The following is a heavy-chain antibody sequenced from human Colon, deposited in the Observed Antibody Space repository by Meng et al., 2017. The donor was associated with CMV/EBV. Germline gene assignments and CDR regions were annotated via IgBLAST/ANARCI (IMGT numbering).Heavy chain of an antibody. V-gene: IGHV3-30*04. CDR2: ISYDGSNK. D-gene: IGHD2-2*03. J-gene: IGHJ6*02. Sequence: GGSLRLSCAASGFTFSSYAMHWVRQAPGKGLEWVAVISYDGSNKYYADSVKGRFTISRDNSKNTLYLQMNSLRAEDTAVYYCAKGTLDIVVVPAAIQMSYYYYYGMDVWGQGTTVTVSS. CDR1: GFTFSSYA. CDR3: AKGTLDIVVVPAAIQMSYYYYYGMDV.